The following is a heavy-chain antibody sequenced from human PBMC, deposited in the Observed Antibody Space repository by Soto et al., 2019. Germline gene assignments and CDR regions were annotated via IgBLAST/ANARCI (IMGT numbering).Heavy chain of an antibody. CDR1: GYTFTSYG. CDR3: ARVSGLLTPHEWFDP. CDR2: ISAYNGNT. D-gene: IGHD2-15*01. Sequence: QVQLVQSGAEVKQPGASVKVSCTASGYTFTSYGISWVRQAPGQGLEWMGWISAYNGNTNYAQKLQGRVTMTTDTSTSTAYMELRSLRSDDTAVYYCARVSGLLTPHEWFDPWGQGTLVTVSS. J-gene: IGHJ5*02. V-gene: IGHV1-18*01.